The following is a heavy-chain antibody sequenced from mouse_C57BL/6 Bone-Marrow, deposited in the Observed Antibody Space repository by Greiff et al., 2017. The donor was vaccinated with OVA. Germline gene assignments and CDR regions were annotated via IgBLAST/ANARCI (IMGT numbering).Heavy chain of an antibody. D-gene: IGHD1-1*01. CDR2: ISNGGGST. J-gene: IGHJ1*03. CDR3: ARPPFYGSSYYWYFDV. V-gene: IGHV5-12*01. CDR1: GFTFSDYY. Sequence: EVKVVESGGGLVQPGGSLKLSCAASGFTFSDYYMYWVRQTPEKRLEWVAYISNGGGSTYYPDTVKGRFTISRDNAKNTLYLQMSRLKSEDTAMYYCARPPFYGSSYYWYFDVWGTGTTVTVSS.